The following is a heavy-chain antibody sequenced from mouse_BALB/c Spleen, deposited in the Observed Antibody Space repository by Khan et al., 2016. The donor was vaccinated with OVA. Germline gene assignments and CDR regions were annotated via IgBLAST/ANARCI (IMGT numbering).Heavy chain of an antibody. J-gene: IGHJ2*01. Sequence: EVELVESGGGLVQTGGSRKLSCAASGFTFSGFGMHWVRQAPAKGLEWVAYISYDSNTIYHGDTVKGRFTLSRDNPKNTLFLQMASLRSEDTAIYISARTGYYYVDYWGKGTTLTVSS. D-gene: IGHD2-3*01. CDR2: ISYDSNTI. V-gene: IGHV5-17*02. CDR3: ARTGYYYVDY. CDR1: GFTFSGFG.